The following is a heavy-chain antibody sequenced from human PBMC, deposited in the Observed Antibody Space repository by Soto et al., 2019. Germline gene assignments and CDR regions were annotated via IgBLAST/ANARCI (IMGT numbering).Heavy chain of an antibody. J-gene: IGHJ6*02. CDR1: GFTFSSYS. Sequence: PGGSLRLSCAASGFTFSSYSMNWVRQAPGKWLEWVSSISSSSSYIYYADSVKGRFTISRDNAKNSLYLQMNSLRAEDTAVYYCARDRVRRDYYYYYGMDVWGQGXTVTVYS. CDR2: ISSSSSYI. CDR3: ARDRVRRDYYYYYGMDV. V-gene: IGHV3-21*01.